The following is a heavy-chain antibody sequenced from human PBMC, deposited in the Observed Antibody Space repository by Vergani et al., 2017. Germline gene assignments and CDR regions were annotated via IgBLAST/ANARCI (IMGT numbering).Heavy chain of an antibody. Sequence: EVQLVPSGAEVKKPGESLRISCKGSGYSFTSYWISGVRQMPGKGLEWMGRIDPSDSYTNYSPSFQGHVTISADKSISTAYLQWSSLKASDPAMYYCARQVAVAGKWWGPYYYFGMDVWGQGTTVTVSS. V-gene: IGHV5-10-1*01. J-gene: IGHJ6*02. CDR1: GYSFTSYW. CDR2: IDPSDSYT. D-gene: IGHD6-19*01. CDR3: ARQVAVAGKWWGPYYYFGMDV.